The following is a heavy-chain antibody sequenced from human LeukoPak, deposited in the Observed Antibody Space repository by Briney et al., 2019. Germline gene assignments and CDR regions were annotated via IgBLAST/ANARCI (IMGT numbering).Heavy chain of an antibody. CDR3: ARPYSSSSRGSFDI. CDR2: ISWNSGSI. D-gene: IGHD6-6*01. J-gene: IGHJ3*02. CDR1: GFTFDDYA. V-gene: IGHV3-9*01. Sequence: GRSLRLSCAASGFTFDDYAMHWVRQAPGKGLEWVSGISWNSGSIGYADSVKGRFTISRDNAKNSLYLQMNSLRAEDTAVYYCARPYSSSSRGSFDIWGQGTMVTVSS.